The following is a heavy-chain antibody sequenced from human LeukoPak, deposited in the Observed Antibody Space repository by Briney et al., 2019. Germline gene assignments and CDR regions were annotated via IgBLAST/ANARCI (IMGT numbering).Heavy chain of an antibody. J-gene: IGHJ6*03. CDR3: AKEIVVAIGNYIDI. V-gene: IGHV3-30*02. D-gene: IGHD2/OR15-2a*01. CDR1: GFTFSSYG. Sequence: GGSLPLSCAASGFTFSSYGMHWVRQAAGKGLGWVAFIRYDGSNKYYADSVKGRFTICRDNSKNTLYLQMARLRAEGTAVYYCAKEIVVAIGNYIDIWGKRTTGTVSS. CDR2: IRYDGSNK.